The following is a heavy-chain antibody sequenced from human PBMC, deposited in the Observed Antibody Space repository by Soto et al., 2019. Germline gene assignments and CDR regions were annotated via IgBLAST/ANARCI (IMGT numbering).Heavy chain of an antibody. J-gene: IGHJ4*02. CDR3: ARVRGGGSEYFFDY. V-gene: IGHV1-46*01. Sequence: ASVKVSCKASGYTFTRYNVHWVRQAPGQGLEWMAIINPSGGTTYYIQKFEGRVTLTTDTSTSTVYMELSSLRSDDTAVYYCARVRGGGSEYFFDYWGQGTLVTVSS. D-gene: IGHD2-15*01. CDR1: GYTFTRYN. CDR2: INPSGGTT.